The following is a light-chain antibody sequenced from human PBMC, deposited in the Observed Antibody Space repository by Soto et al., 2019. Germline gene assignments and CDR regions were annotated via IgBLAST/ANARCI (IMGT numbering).Light chain of an antibody. CDR2: DNY. V-gene: IGLV1-51*01. CDR1: NSNVGNNS. Sequence: QSVLTQPPSVSAAPGQKVTISCSGGNSNVGNNSVSWYQQLPRTAPKLLIYDNYKRPSGIPDRFSGSKSGSSATLAITALQTGDEADYYWGTWDTSLCGEIFRTGTKVTVL. CDR3: GTWDTSLCGEI. J-gene: IGLJ1*01.